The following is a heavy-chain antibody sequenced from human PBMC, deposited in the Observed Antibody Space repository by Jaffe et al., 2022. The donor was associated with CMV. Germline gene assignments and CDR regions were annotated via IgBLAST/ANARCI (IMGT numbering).Heavy chain of an antibody. V-gene: IGHV1-2*02. D-gene: IGHD2-2*01. J-gene: IGHJ6*02. CDR1: GYTFTGYY. Sequence: QVQLVQSGAEVKKPGASVKVSCKASGYTFTGYYMHWVRQAPGQGLEWMGWINPNSGGTNYAQKFQGRVTMTRDTSISTAYMELSRLRSDDTAVYYCARDYKVGYCSSTSCYSFATPYYYYYGMDVWGQGTTVTVSS. CDR3: ARDYKVGYCSSTSCYSFATPYYYYYGMDV. CDR2: INPNSGGT.